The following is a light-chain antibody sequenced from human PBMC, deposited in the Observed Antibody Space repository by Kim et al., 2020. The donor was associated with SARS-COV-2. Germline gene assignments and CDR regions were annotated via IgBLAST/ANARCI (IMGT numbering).Light chain of an antibody. J-gene: IGKJ5*01. CDR3: QQYYSTPIT. V-gene: IGKV4-1*01. CDR1: QSVLYSSNNKNY. CDR2: WAS. Sequence: DIVMTQSPDSLAVSLGERATINCKSSQSVLYSSNNKNYLAWYQQKPGQPPKLLIYWASTRESGVPDRFSGSGSGTDFTLTISSLQAEDVAVYSCQQYYSTPITFGQGKRLEIK.